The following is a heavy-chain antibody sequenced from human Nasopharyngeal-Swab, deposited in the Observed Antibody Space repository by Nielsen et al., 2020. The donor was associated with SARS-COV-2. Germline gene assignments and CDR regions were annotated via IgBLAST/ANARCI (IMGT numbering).Heavy chain of an antibody. V-gene: IGHV4-34*01. Sequence: SETLSLTCAVYGGSFSGYYWSWIRQPPGKGLEWIGEINHSGSTNYNPSLKSRVTISVDTSKNQFSLKLSSATAADTAVYYCARAFYSGYCSSTSCYTGQSYFQHWGQGTLVTVSS. CDR2: INHSGST. CDR1: GGSFSGYY. CDR3: ARAFYSGYCSSTSCYTGQSYFQH. D-gene: IGHD2-2*02. J-gene: IGHJ1*01.